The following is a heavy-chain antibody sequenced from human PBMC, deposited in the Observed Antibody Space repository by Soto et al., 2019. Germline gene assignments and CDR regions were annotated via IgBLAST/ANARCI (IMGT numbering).Heavy chain of an antibody. Sequence: QVQLVQSGAEVKKPGASVKVSCKASGYTFTSYGISWVRQAPGQGLEWMGWISAYNGNTNYAQKLQGRVTMTTDTXTXIAYMERRSLRSDDTAVYYCARAYDSSGFGTIYFDYWGQGTLVTVSS. V-gene: IGHV1-18*01. J-gene: IGHJ4*02. D-gene: IGHD3-22*01. CDR3: ARAYDSSGFGTIYFDY. CDR1: GYTFTSYG. CDR2: ISAYNGNT.